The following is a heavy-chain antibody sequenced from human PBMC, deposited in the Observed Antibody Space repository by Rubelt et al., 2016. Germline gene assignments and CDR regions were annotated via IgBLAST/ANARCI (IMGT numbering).Heavy chain of an antibody. D-gene: IGHD3-10*01. Sequence: EVQLVESGGGLVKPGGSLRLSCAASGFTFSSYSMNWVRQAPGKGLEWVSAISGSGGSTYYADSVKGRFTISRDNSKNTLYLQMNSLRAEDTAVYYCAKDEAGLLWFGEPDYWGQGTLVTVSS. J-gene: IGHJ4*02. CDR3: AKDEAGLLWFGEPDY. V-gene: IGHV3-23*04. CDR1: GFTFSSYS. CDR2: ISGSGGST.